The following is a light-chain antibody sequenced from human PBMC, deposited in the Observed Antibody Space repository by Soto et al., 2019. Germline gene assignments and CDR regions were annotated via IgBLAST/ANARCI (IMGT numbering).Light chain of an antibody. CDR1: QSVSSSY. V-gene: IGKV3-20*01. CDR2: GAS. Sequence: EIVLTQSPGTLSLSPGERATLSCRARQSVSSSYLAWYQQKPDQAPRLLIYGASSRATGIPDRFSGSGSGTDFTLTISRLEPEDFAVYYCQQYGSSLIFTFGPGTTVDSK. J-gene: IGKJ3*01. CDR3: QQYGSSLIFT.